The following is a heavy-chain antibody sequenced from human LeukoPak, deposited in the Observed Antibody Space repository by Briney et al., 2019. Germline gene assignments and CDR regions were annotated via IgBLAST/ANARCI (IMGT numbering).Heavy chain of an antibody. V-gene: IGHV3-23*01. J-gene: IGHJ3*02. CDR3: AKSHYYDSSGYYVSGAFDI. Sequence: GGTLRLSCAASAFTFSNYGMSWVRQAPGKGLEWVSSISGSGGSTYYADSAKGRFTISRDNSKNTLYLQMNSLRAEDTAVYYCAKSHYYDSSGYYVSGAFDIWGQGTMVTVSS. CDR1: AFTFSNYG. D-gene: IGHD3-22*01. CDR2: ISGSGGST.